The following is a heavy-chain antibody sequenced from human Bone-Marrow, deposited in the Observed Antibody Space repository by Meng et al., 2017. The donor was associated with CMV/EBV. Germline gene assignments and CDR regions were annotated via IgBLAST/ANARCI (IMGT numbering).Heavy chain of an antibody. Sequence: SVKVSCKASGGTFSSYAISWVRQAPGQGLEWMGGIIPIFGTANYAQKFQGRVTITTDESTSTAYMELSSLRSEDTAVYYCASPYQLQPERGGYGTGLDAFDIWGQGTMVTVSS. CDR1: GGTFSSYA. CDR3: ASPYQLQPERGGYGTGLDAFDI. CDR2: IIPIFGTA. J-gene: IGHJ3*02. D-gene: IGHD2-2*01. V-gene: IGHV1-69*05.